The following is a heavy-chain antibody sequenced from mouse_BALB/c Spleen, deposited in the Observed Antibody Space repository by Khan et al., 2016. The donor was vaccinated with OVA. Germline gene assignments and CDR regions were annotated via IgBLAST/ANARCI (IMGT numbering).Heavy chain of an antibody. J-gene: IGHJ3*01. CDR2: ISSGGGST. CDR3: AGHSGTWFAC. V-gene: IGHV5-12-1*01. Sequence: EVELVESGGGLVKPGGSLKLSCAASGFAFSSYDMSWVRQTPEKRLEWVAYISSGGGSTYYPVTLKGRFTISRDNAKNILYLQMGSLKYEDTAMYYCAGHSGTWFACWGQGTLVAGSA. CDR1: GFAFSSYD. D-gene: IGHD3-3*01.